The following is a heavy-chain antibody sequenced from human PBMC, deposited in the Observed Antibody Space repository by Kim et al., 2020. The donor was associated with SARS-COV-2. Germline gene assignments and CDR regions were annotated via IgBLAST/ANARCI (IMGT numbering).Heavy chain of an antibody. CDR2: IYYTGTT. CDR3: ARLRPSGHYFDY. J-gene: IGHJ4*02. V-gene: IGHV4-31*03. D-gene: IGHD6-6*01. CDR1: GDSVTNSYYY. Sequence: SETLSLTCTVSGDSVTNSYYYWSWLRQHPGKGLEWIGEIYYTGTTYYNPSLKSRVTVSLDMSQNKFSLKMTSVTAADTAIYFCARLRPSGHYFDYWGQGTPVTVSS.